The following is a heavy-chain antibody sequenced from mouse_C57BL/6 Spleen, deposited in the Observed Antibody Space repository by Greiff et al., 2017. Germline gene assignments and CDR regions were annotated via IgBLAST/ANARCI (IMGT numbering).Heavy chain of an antibody. Sequence: QVQLQQPGAELVKPGASVKLSCKASGYTFTSYWMQWVKQRPGQGLEWIGEIDPSDSYTNYNQKFKGKATLTVDTSASTAYMQLSSRTAEDSAVYYCARRWLLRGDVGYWGKGATLTVSS. V-gene: IGHV1-50*01. CDR2: IDPSDSYT. CDR1: GYTFTSYW. CDR3: ARRWLLRGDVGY. J-gene: IGHJ2*01. D-gene: IGHD2-3*01.